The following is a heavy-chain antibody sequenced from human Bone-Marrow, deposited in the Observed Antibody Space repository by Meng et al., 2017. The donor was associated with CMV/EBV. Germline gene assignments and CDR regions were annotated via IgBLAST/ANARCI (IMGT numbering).Heavy chain of an antibody. Sequence: ASVKVSCKASGYTFTGYNIHWVRQAPGAGLEWMGWINPNTGDARYAPSFQGRVTLTTDTSISTAYMELSRLQSDNTAVYYCARARRCSCGSCYPTPNRRDDAFDIWGQGTLVTVSS. J-gene: IGHJ3*02. CDR1: GYTFTGYN. CDR3: ARARRCSCGSCYPTPNRRDDAFDI. V-gene: IGHV1-2*02. D-gene: IGHD2-15*01. CDR2: INPNTGDA.